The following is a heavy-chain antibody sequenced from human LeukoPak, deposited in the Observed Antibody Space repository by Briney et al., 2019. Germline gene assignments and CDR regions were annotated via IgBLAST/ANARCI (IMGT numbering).Heavy chain of an antibody. CDR2: INPNSGYT. Sequence: ASVKVSCKASGYTFASDDINWVRQATGQGLEWMGWINPNSGYTGYAQKFQGRVTMTANPSISTVYLELSSLRSEDTAVYYCAREGREYAAWGYSSYKGAFDIWGQGTMVTVSS. J-gene: IGHJ3*02. D-gene: IGHD6-19*01. CDR3: AREGREYAAWGYSSYKGAFDI. V-gene: IGHV1-8*01. CDR1: GYTFASDD.